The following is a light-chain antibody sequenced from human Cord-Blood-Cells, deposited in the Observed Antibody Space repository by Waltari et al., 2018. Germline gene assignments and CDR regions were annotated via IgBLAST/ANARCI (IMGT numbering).Light chain of an antibody. V-gene: IGKV1-33*01. CDR1: QDTSNY. CDR2: DAS. J-gene: IGKJ3*01. Sequence: DIQMTQSPFSLSASVGERVTITCQATQDTSNYLNWYQQKPGKAPKLLIYDASNLETGVPSRFSGSGSGTDFTFTISSLQPEDIATYYCQQYDNLPFTFGPGTKVDIK. CDR3: QQYDNLPFT.